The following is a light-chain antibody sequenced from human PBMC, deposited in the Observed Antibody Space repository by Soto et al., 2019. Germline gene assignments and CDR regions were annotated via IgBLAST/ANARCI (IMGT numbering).Light chain of an antibody. V-gene: IGKV3-15*01. CDR1: QVVTTH. CDR2: DVS. CDR3: QQYNNWPFS. Sequence: EIVMTQSPATLSVSPGERATLSCRAGQVVTTHFAWYQQKSGSSPRLLIYDVSIRATGVPARFSATVSETDFTLTISGLQSEDSAVDFCQQYNNWPFSFGQGTRLESK. J-gene: IGKJ5*01.